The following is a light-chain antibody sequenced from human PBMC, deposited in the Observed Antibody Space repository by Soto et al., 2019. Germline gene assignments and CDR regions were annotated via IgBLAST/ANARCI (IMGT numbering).Light chain of an antibody. CDR2: GAS. Sequence: EIVMTQSPATLSVSPGERATLSCRASQSVSSNLAWYQQKPGQAPRLLIYGASTRATGIPARFSGSGSGTEFTLTISSLQSEDFAVYYCHQYGRSPRGTFGQGTKVEIK. J-gene: IGKJ1*01. CDR1: QSVSSN. CDR3: HQYGRSPRGT. V-gene: IGKV3-15*01.